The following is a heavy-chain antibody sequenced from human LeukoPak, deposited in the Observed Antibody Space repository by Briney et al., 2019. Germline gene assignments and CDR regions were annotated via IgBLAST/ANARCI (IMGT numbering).Heavy chain of an antibody. D-gene: IGHD5-12*01. J-gene: IGHJ4*02. CDR2: INPNSGGT. V-gene: IGHV1-2*03. CDR1: GYTFTGYY. Sequence: LGASVKVSCKASGYTFTGYYMHWVRQAPGQGLEWMGWINPNSGGTDYAQKFQGRVTMARDTSISTAYMELSSLTSDDTAVYYCSRGRADGCSGYDFGDYWGQGTLVTVSS. CDR3: SRGRADGCSGYDFGDY.